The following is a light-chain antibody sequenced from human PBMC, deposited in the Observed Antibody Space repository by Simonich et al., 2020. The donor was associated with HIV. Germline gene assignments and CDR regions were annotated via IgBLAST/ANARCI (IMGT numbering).Light chain of an antibody. V-gene: IGLV1-40*01. CDR1: SSNIGAGYD. J-gene: IGLJ2*01. CDR3: QSYDNSLSGHVV. CDR2: VNS. Sequence: QSVLTQPPSVSGAPGQRVTISCTGSSSNIGAGYDVHWYQQLPGTAPKLLIYVNSNRPSGVPDRFSGSKSATSASLAITGLQTEDEADYYCQSYDNSLSGHVVFGGGTKLTVL.